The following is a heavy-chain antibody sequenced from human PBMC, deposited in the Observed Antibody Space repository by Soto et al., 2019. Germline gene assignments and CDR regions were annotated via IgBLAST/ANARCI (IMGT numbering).Heavy chain of an antibody. CDR1: GGSFSNYY. D-gene: IGHD3-10*01. Sequence: QVQLQQWGAGLLKPSETLSLTCAVYGGSFSNYYWSWIRQPPGKGLEWIGEINHSGSTNYNPSLKNRVTISVDTSKNPFSLKLSSVTAADTAVYYCANSFGYGSGDYWGQGTLVTVSS. CDR2: INHSGST. V-gene: IGHV4-34*01. J-gene: IGHJ4*02. CDR3: ANSFGYGSGDY.